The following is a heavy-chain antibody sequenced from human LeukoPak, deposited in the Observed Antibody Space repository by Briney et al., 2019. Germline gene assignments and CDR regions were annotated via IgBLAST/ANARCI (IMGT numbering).Heavy chain of an antibody. D-gene: IGHD6-19*01. V-gene: IGHV1-3*03. CDR3: ARVVKYSSGPLTDLLPYYFDS. CDR1: RYTFTSYV. CDR2: INACNGNT. Sequence: ASVKLSCKASRYTFTSYVMHSVRQAPGQRLECMGWINACNGNTKYSQEFQGRVTISRDTSASTAYMELSSLRSEDMAVYYCARVVKYSSGPLTDLLPYYFDSWGQGTLVTVSS. J-gene: IGHJ4*02.